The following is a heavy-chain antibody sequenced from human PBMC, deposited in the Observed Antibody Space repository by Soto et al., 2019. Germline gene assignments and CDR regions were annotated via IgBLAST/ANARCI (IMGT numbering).Heavy chain of an antibody. Sequence: ASVKVSCKASGYTFTGSYMHCVRQAPGQGPEWMGWINPNNGRTNYAQKFQGRVTVTTDTSISTAYMELSRLISDDTAVYYCARGVGGWELIDYWGQGTLVTVSS. V-gene: IGHV1-2*02. J-gene: IGHJ4*02. CDR3: ARGVGGWELIDY. D-gene: IGHD1-26*01. CDR1: GYTFTGSY. CDR2: INPNNGRT.